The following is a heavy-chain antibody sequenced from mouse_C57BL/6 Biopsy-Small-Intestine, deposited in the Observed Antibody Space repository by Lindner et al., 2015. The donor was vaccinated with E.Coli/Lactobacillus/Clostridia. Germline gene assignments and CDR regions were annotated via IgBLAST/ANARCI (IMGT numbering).Heavy chain of an antibody. J-gene: IGHJ2*01. CDR2: ILPGSGRI. D-gene: IGHD2-4*01. Sequence: VQLQESGAELMKPGASVKLSCKATGYTFTGYWIEWVKQRPGHGLDWIGEILPGSGRIKYNEKFKGKATFTADTSSNTAYMQLSSLITEDSAIYYCAREGDYDYDVVDYWGQGTTLTVSS. CDR3: AREGDYDYDVVDY. CDR1: GYTFTGYW. V-gene: IGHV1-9*01.